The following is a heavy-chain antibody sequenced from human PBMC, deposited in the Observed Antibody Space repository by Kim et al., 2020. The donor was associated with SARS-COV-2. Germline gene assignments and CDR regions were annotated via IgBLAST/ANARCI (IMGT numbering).Heavy chain of an antibody. J-gene: IGHJ4*02. V-gene: IGHV3-11*01. CDR3: AMVGLWEDFDH. D-gene: IGHD1-26*01. Sequence: GGSLRLSCVASGFTFSGYYMSWLRQAPGGGLECVAYITSGGAINYDDSLMNGLFISCDNASNTALQQVMNMRADEETAKYYSAMVGLWEDFDHWAQG. CDR1: GFTFSGYY. CDR2: ITSGGAI.